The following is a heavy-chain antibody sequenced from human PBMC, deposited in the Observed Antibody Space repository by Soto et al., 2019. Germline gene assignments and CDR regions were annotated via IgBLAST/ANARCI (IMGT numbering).Heavy chain of an antibody. CDR1: GYTLPSYG. D-gene: IGHD2-8*01. CDR3: ARGFYLNQVGCCTNGVCPPYYYYYYMDI. CDR2: SGAYNGNT. V-gene: IGHV1-18*01. Sequence: QVQLVQSGAEVKKPGASVKVPGTASGYTLPSYGFRWVRKAPGQGLEWMGWSGAYNGNTNYAQKHQGRATRTTDTSTRTAYMELRSLRSDDTAVYYCARGFYLNQVGCCTNGVCPPYYYYYYMDIWGKGTRVTVSS. J-gene: IGHJ6*03.